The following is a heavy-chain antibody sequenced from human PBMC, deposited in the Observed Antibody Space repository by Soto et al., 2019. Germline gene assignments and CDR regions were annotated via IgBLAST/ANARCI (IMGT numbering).Heavy chain of an antibody. D-gene: IGHD6-19*01. J-gene: IGHJ3*02. CDR1: GFTFSSYA. CDR2: ISSNGVST. CDR3: VKPGIAVAGSSGAFDI. V-gene: IGHV3-64D*08. Sequence: SGGSLRLSCSASGFTFSSYAMHWVRQAPGKGLEYFSAISSNGVSTYYADSVKGRFTISRDNSNNTLYLQMSSLRAEDTAVYYCVKPGIAVAGSSGAFDIWGQGTMVTVSS.